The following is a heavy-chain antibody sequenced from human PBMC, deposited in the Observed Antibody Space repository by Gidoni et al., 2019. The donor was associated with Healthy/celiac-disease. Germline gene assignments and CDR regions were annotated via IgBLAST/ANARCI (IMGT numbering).Heavy chain of an antibody. CDR3: ARADYGDYVRSHNFDY. CDR2: INHSGST. V-gene: IGHV4-34*01. J-gene: IGHJ4*02. CDR1: GGSFSGYY. D-gene: IGHD4-17*01. Sequence: QVQLQQWGAGLLLPSETLSLTCAVYGGSFSGYYWSWIRQPPGKGMEWIGEINHSGSTNYNPSLKSRVTISVDTSKNQFSLKLSSVTAADTAVYYCARADYGDYVRSHNFDYWGQGTLVTVSS.